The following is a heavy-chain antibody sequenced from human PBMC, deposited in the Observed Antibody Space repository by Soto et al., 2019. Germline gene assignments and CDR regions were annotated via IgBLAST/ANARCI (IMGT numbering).Heavy chain of an antibody. CDR3: AHVDTAMVLAGYFDY. CDR1: GFSLSTSGVG. V-gene: IGHV2-5*02. J-gene: IGHJ4*02. Sequence: QITLKESGPTLVKPTQTLTLTCTFSGFSLSTSGVGVGWIRQPPGKALEWLALIYWDDDKRYSPSLKSRLTIXXDXSXXQVVLTMTNMDPVDTATYYCAHVDTAMVLAGYFDYWGQGTLVTVSS. CDR2: IYWDDDK. D-gene: IGHD5-18*01.